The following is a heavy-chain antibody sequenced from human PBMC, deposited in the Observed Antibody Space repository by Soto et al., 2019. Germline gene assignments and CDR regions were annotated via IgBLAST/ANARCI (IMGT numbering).Heavy chain of an antibody. Sequence: EVQLLGSGGGLVQPGGSLRLSCVASGFTFSTYWMNWVRQAPGMGLECVANINPDGSVGTYVDSVKGRFTTSRDNAKNSLYLQMNGLRADDTAVYFCAGWGGHDYNYWGQGILVTVSS. CDR2: INPDGSVG. CDR1: GFTFSTYW. V-gene: IGHV3-7*03. D-gene: IGHD3-16*01. J-gene: IGHJ4*02. CDR3: AGWGGHDYNY.